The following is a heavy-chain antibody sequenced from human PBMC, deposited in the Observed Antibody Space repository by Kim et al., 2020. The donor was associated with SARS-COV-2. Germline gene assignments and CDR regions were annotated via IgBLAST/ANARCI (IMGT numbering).Heavy chain of an antibody. D-gene: IGHD5-12*01. Sequence: ASVKVSCKASGYTFTSYYMHWVRQAPGQGLEWMGIINPSGGSTSYAQKFQGRVTMTRDTSTSTVYMELSSLRSEDTAVYYCAREIPRRDGYNSYYFDYWGQGTLVTVSS. V-gene: IGHV1-46*01. CDR3: AREIPRRDGYNSYYFDY. J-gene: IGHJ4*02. CDR2: INPSGGST. CDR1: GYTFTSYY.